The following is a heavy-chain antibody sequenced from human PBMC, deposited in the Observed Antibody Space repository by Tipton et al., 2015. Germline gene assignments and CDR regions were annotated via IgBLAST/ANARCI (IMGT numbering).Heavy chain of an antibody. CDR2: ISGTGGST. CDR3: ARDYSDRSGYFDY. D-gene: IGHD3-22*01. V-gene: IGHV3-23*01. J-gene: IGHJ4*02. Sequence: SLRLSCAASRFTFSTYAMSWVRQAPGKGLEWVSSISGTGGSTYYADSVKGRFTISRDNAKKSLYLQMNSLRAEDTAVYYCARDYSDRSGYFDYWGQGTLVTVSS. CDR1: RFTFSTYA.